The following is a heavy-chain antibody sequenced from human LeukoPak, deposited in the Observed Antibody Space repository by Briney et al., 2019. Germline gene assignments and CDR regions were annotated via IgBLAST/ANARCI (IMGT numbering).Heavy chain of an antibody. J-gene: IGHJ4*02. CDR1: GFTVSSNY. CDR3: TRDYAAAAGY. CDR2: IYSDGST. Sequence: GGSLRLSCAASGFTVSSNYMSWVRQAPGKGLEWVSVIYSDGSTYYIDSLMGRFTISRDNSKNTVYLQMNSLRAEDTAVYYCTRDYAAAAGYWGQGTLVTVSS. D-gene: IGHD6-13*01. V-gene: IGHV3-66*01.